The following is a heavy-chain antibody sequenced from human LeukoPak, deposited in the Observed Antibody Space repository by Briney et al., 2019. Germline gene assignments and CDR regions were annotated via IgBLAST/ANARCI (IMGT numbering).Heavy chain of an antibody. J-gene: IGHJ4*02. V-gene: IGHV3-30*14. Sequence: GRSLRLSCAASGFTFSSYAMHWVRQAPGKGLEWVALISYDGSNKYFADSVEGRFTISRDNSKNTLYLQMNSLRAEDTAVYYCAKLLYYYDSSQPYWGQGTLVTVSS. CDR2: ISYDGSNK. CDR3: AKLLYYYDSSQPY. D-gene: IGHD3-22*01. CDR1: GFTFSSYA.